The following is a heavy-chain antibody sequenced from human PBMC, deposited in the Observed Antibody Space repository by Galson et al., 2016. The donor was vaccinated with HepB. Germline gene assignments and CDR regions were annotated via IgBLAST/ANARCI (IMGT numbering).Heavy chain of an antibody. CDR3: ARDILGVGDY. V-gene: IGHV3-30-3*01. Sequence: SLRLSCAASGFTFSSYTMHWVRQAPGKGLEWVTLISYDGSNKYYADSVKGRFTISRDNSKNTLYLQMNSLRAEDTAVYYCARDILGVGDYWGQGTLVIVSS. J-gene: IGHJ4*02. D-gene: IGHD1-26*01. CDR2: ISYDGSNK. CDR1: GFTFSSYT.